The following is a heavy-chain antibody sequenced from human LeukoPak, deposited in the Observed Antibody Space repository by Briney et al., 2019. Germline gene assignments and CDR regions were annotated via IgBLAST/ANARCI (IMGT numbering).Heavy chain of an antibody. CDR3: TRHGSGYCSGGSCYPSTPADY. Sequence: GGSLRLSCAASGFTFSGPAMHWVRQASGKGLEWVGRIRSKANSYATAYAASVKGRFTISRDDSKNTAYLQMNSLKTEDTAVYYCTRHGSGYCSGGSCYPSTPADYWGQGTLVTVSS. CDR1: GFTFSGPA. J-gene: IGHJ4*02. CDR2: IRSKANSYAT. D-gene: IGHD2-15*01. V-gene: IGHV3-73*01.